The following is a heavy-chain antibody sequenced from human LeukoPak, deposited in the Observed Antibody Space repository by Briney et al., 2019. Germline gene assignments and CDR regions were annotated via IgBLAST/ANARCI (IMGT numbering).Heavy chain of an antibody. V-gene: IGHV1-18*03. Sequence: ASVKVSCKASGYTFTSYGISWVRQAPGQGLEWMGWISAYNGNTNHAQKLQGRVTMTTDTSTSTAYMELRSLRSDDMAVYYCARVAKDSSSWKFHLDYWGQGTLVTVSS. J-gene: IGHJ4*02. CDR1: GYTFTSYG. CDR2: ISAYNGNT. CDR3: ARVAKDSSSWKFHLDY. D-gene: IGHD6-13*01.